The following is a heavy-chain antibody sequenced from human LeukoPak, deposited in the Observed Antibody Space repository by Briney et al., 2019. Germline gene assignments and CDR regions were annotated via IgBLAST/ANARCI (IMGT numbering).Heavy chain of an antibody. D-gene: IGHD3-9*01. V-gene: IGHV1-3*01. CDR2: INAGNGNT. CDR3: ARVKDILTGYYRYFDY. Sequence: GASVKVSCNASGYTFTSYAMHWVRQAPGQRLEWMGWINAGNGNTKYSQKFQGRVTITRDTSASTAYMELSSLRSEDTAVYYCARVKDILTGYYRYFDYWGQGTLVTVSS. J-gene: IGHJ4*02. CDR1: GYTFTSYA.